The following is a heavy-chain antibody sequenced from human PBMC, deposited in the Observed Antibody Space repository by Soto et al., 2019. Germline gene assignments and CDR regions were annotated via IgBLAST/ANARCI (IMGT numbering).Heavy chain of an antibody. Sequence: GGSLRLSCAASGFTFSDYYMTWIRQAPGKGLEWVSYISSSGSGIYYPDSVKGRFTISRDNAKKSLYLQMNSLKTEDTAVYYCKKASWHEEYYYYGMDVWGQGTTVTVSS. D-gene: IGHD2-2*01. V-gene: IGHV3-11*01. CDR3: KKASWHEEYYYYGMDV. CDR2: ISSSGSGI. CDR1: GFTFSDYY. J-gene: IGHJ6*02.